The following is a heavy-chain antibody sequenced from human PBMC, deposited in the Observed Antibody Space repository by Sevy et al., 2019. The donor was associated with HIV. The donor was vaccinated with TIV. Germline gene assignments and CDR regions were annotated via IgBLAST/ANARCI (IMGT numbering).Heavy chain of an antibody. CDR2: ISGSGGST. J-gene: IGHJ4*02. CDR1: GFTFSSYA. CDR3: VNGGYYYDSSGYLSFHY. D-gene: IGHD3-22*01. V-gene: IGHV3-23*01. Sequence: GGSLRLSCVVSGFTFSSYAMSWVRQAPGKGLEWVSGISGSGGSTYYADSVKGRFTISRDNAKNTLFLQMNILRAEDTAVYYCVNGGYYYDSSGYLSFHYWGQGTLVTVSS.